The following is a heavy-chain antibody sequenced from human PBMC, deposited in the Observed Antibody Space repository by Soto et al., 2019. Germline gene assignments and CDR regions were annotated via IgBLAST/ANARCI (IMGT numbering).Heavy chain of an antibody. CDR2: IYYSGST. Sequence: PSETLSLTCTVSGGSISSYYWSWIRQPPGKGLEWIGYIYYSGSTNYNPSLKSRVTISVDTSKNQFSLKLSSVTAADTAVYYWARDQVPAAFLGWFDPWGQETLVTVSS. V-gene: IGHV4-59*01. CDR1: GGSISSYY. CDR3: ARDQVPAAFLGWFDP. D-gene: IGHD2-2*01. J-gene: IGHJ5*02.